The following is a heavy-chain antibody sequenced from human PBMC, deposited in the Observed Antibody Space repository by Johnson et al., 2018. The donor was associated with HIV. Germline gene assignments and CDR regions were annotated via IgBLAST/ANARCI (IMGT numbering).Heavy chain of an antibody. Sequence: QVQLVESGGGVVQPGRSLRLSCAASGFTFSNYAMHWVRQAPGKGLEWVAVISYDGSNKYYADSVKGRFTISRDNSKNTLYLQMNSLRAWDSAVYYCARVGGIWMLDAFDIWGQGTMVTVSS. CDR3: ARVGGIWMLDAFDI. V-gene: IGHV3-30*04. J-gene: IGHJ3*02. CDR2: ISYDGSNK. D-gene: IGHD3-3*01. CDR1: GFTFSNYA.